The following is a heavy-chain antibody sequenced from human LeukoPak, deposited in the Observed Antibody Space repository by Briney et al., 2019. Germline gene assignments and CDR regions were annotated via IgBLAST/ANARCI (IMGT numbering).Heavy chain of an antibody. CDR3: ARISGSSRGFDP. CDR2: IIPIFGTA. V-gene: IGHV1-69*01. J-gene: IGHJ5*02. Sequence: EASVKVSCKASGGTFSSYAISWVRQAPGQGLEWMGGIIPIFGTANYAQKFQGRVTITADESTSTAYMELSGLRSEDTAVYYCARISGSSRGFDPWGQGTLVTVSS. CDR1: GGTFSSYA. D-gene: IGHD3-10*01.